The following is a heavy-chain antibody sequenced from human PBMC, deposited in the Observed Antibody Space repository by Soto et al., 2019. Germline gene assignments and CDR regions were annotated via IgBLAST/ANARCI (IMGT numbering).Heavy chain of an antibody. V-gene: IGHV3-15*01. J-gene: IGHJ4*02. CDR2: IKSKTDGGTT. CDR3: TTDVMVRGVNFPDY. D-gene: IGHD3-10*01. CDR1: GFTFSNAW. Sequence: GGSLRLSCAASGFTFSNAWMSWVRQAPGKGLEWVGRIKSKTDGGTTDYAAPVKGRFTISRDDSKNTLYLQMNSLKTEDTAVYYCTTDVMVRGVNFPDYWGQGTLVTVSS.